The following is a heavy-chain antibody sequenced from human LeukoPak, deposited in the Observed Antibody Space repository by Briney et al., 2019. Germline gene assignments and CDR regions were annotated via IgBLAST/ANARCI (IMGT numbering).Heavy chain of an antibody. Sequence: PSETLSLTRTVSGGSISSYYWSWIRQPPGKGLEWIGYIYYSGSTNYNPSLKSRVTISVDTSKNQFSLKLSSVTAADTAVYYCARHGLSGYCSGGSCLDWFDPWGQGTLVTVSS. CDR1: GGSISSYY. V-gene: IGHV4-59*08. J-gene: IGHJ5*02. CDR2: IYYSGST. D-gene: IGHD2-15*01. CDR3: ARHGLSGYCSGGSCLDWFDP.